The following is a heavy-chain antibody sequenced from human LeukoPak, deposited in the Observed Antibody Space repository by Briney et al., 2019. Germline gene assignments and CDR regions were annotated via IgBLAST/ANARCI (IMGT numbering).Heavy chain of an antibody. V-gene: IGHV4-34*01. CDR2: IYFSGST. CDR1: GGSFSAYY. Sequence: SETLSLTCAVCGGSFSAYYWSWIRQPPGKGLEWIGSIYFSGSTNYNPSLKSRVTISIDMSKSQFSLKLSSVTAADTAVYYCARDPHDYGDGVDYWGQGTLVTVSS. J-gene: IGHJ4*02. D-gene: IGHD4-17*01. CDR3: ARDPHDYGDGVDY.